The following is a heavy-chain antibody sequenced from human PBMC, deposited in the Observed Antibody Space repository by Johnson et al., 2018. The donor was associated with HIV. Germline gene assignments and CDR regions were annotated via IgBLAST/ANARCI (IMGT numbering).Heavy chain of an antibody. CDR1: GFTFNSYA. J-gene: IGHJ3*02. V-gene: IGHV3-30*04. D-gene: IGHD4-17*01. Sequence: QMLLVESGGGVVQPGRSLRLSCAASGFTFNSYALHWVRQAPGKGLEWVAIISYDGSNKYYADSVKGRFTISRDNSKNTLFLQMNSLRAEDTALYYCARDGTTGPSGHAFDIWGQGTMVTVSS. CDR3: ARDGTTGPSGHAFDI. CDR2: ISYDGSNK.